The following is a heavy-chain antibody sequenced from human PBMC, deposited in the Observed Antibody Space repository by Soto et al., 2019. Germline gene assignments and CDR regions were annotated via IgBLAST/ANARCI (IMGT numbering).Heavy chain of an antibody. D-gene: IGHD6-13*01. CDR3: ARAAMGGSSWPFDY. V-gene: IGHV4-4*02. J-gene: IGHJ4*02. CDR1: GGSISTYY. CDR2: IYHSGST. Sequence: ASETLSLTCTVSGGSISTYYWSWVRQPPGKGLEWIGEIYHSGSTNYNPSLKSRVTISVDKSKNQFSLKLSSVTAADTAVYYCARAAMGGSSWPFDYWGQGTLVTVSS.